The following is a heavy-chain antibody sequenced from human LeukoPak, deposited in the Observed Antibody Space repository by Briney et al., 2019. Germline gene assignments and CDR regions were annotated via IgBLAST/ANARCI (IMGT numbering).Heavy chain of an antibody. D-gene: IGHD2-15*01. J-gene: IGHJ6*03. CDR2: VYYTGGT. CDR3: ARGDDVVVVAAGFYMDV. V-gene: IGHV4-39*07. Sequence: SETLSLTCAVSGASISGSGFYLGWIRQPPGKGLEWIGNVYYTGGTYYNPSLKSRVTISVDTSKNQFSLKLSSVTAADTAVYYCARGDDVVVVAAGFYMDVWGKGTTVTVSS. CDR1: GASISGSGFY.